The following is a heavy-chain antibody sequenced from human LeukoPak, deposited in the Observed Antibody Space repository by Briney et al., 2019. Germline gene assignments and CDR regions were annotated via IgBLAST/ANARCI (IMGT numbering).Heavy chain of an antibody. D-gene: IGHD3-3*01. V-gene: IGHV1-24*01. CDR2: FDPEDGET. CDR1: GYTLTELS. J-gene: IGHJ4*02. Sequence: GASVKVSCKVSGYTLTELSMHWVRQAPGKGLEWMGGFDPEDGETIYAQKFQGRVTMTEDTSTDTAYMELSSLRSEDTAVYYCATIFGVVIIPHFDYWGQGTLVTVSS. CDR3: ATIFGVVIIPHFDY.